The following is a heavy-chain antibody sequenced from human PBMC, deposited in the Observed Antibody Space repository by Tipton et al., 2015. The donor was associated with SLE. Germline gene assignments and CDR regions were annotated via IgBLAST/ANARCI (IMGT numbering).Heavy chain of an antibody. Sequence: RSLRLSCAASGFTFSSYAMHWVRQAPGKGLEWVAVISYDGSNTYYADSVKGRFTISRDNSRNTLYLQMNSLRAEDTAVYYCARDGFIAAAGPYHFDYWGQGTLVTVSS. J-gene: IGHJ4*02. CDR2: ISYDGSNT. V-gene: IGHV3-30*04. CDR3: ARDGFIAAAGPYHFDY. CDR1: GFTFSSYA. D-gene: IGHD6-13*01.